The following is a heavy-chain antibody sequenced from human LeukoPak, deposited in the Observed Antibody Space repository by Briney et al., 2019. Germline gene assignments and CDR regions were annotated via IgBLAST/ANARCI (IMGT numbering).Heavy chain of an antibody. CDR1: GFTFSSYV. J-gene: IGHJ5*02. CDR3: AKDAYGSGSYYLNWFDL. CDR2: ISYDGSNK. Sequence: PGRSLRLSCAASGFTFSSYVMHWVRQAPGKGLEWVAVISYDGSNKYYADSVKGRFTISRDNSKNTLYLQMNCLRAEDTAVYYCAKDAYGSGSYYLNWFDLWGQGTLVTVSS. D-gene: IGHD3-10*01. V-gene: IGHV3-30*18.